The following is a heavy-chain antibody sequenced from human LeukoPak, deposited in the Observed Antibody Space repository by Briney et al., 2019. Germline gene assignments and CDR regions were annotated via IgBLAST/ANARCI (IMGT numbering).Heavy chain of an antibody. CDR2: IYYSGST. CDR1: GGSISSYY. CDR3: ARDGYYYDSSGYYYVS. D-gene: IGHD3-22*01. Sequence: SGTLSLTCTVSGGSISSYYWSWIRQPPGKGLEWIGYIYYSGSTNYNPSLKSRVTISVDRSKNQFSLKLSSVTAADTAVYYCARDGYYYDSSGYYYVSWGQGTLVTVSS. V-gene: IGHV4-59*12. J-gene: IGHJ4*02.